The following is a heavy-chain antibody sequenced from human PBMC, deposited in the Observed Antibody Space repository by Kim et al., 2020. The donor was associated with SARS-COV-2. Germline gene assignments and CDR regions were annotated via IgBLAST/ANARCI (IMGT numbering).Heavy chain of an antibody. CDR3: ASQSITIFGVVTTTDY. CDR1: GGSISSGDYY. J-gene: IGHJ4*02. Sequence: SETLSLTCTVSGGSISSGDYYWSWIRQPPGKGLEWIGYIYYSGSTYYNPSLKSRVTISVDTSKNQFSLKLSSVTAADTAVYYCASQSITIFGVVTTTDYWGQGTLVTVSS. CDR2: IYYSGST. V-gene: IGHV4-30-4*01. D-gene: IGHD3-3*01.